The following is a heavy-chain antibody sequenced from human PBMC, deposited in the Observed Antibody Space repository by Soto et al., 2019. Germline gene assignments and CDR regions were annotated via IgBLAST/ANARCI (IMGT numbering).Heavy chain of an antibody. Sequence: QVQLVQSGAEVKKPGSSVKVSCKASGGTFSSYAISWVRQAPGQGLEWMGGIIPTFGTANYAQKFQGRVTITADESTSTAYMELSSLRSEDTAVYYCARADCSGGSCYSDYYYYYGMDVWGQGTTVTVSS. D-gene: IGHD2-15*01. CDR1: GGTFSSYA. V-gene: IGHV1-69*01. J-gene: IGHJ6*02. CDR2: IIPTFGTA. CDR3: ARADCSGGSCYSDYYYYYGMDV.